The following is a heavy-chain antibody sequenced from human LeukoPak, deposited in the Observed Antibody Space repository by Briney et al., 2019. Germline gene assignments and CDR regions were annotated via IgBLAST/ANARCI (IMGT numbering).Heavy chain of an antibody. J-gene: IGHJ3*02. Sequence: SETPSLTCAVYGGSFSGYYWIWIRQPPGKGLEWIGEINHSGSTNYNPSLKSRVTISVDTSKNQFSLKLSSVTAADTAVYYCARTTTVTTSAFDIWGQGTMVTVSS. CDR3: ARTTTVTTSAFDI. D-gene: IGHD4-17*01. CDR1: GGSFSGYY. CDR2: INHSGST. V-gene: IGHV4-34*01.